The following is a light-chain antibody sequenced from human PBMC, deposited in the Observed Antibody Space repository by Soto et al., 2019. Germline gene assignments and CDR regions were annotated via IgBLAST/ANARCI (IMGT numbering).Light chain of an antibody. J-gene: IGLJ1*01. CDR1: SSDVGGYNY. CDR3: CAYAGSYTYV. CDR2: DVS. V-gene: IGLV2-11*01. Sequence: QSALTQPRSVSGSPGPSVTISCTGTSSDVGGYNYVSWYQQHPGKAPKLMIYDVSKRPSGVPDRFSGSKSGNTASLTISGRQAEDEADYYCCAYAGSYTYVFGTGTKLTVL.